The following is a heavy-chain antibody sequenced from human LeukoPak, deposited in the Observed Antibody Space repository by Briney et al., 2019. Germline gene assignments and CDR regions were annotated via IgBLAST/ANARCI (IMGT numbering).Heavy chain of an antibody. CDR2: ISWNSGSI. V-gene: IGHV3-9*01. CDR1: GFTFDDYA. CDR3: AKARYCSGGSCYRWFDN. D-gene: IGHD2-15*01. Sequence: PGRSLRLSCAASGFTFDDYAMHWVRQVPGKGLEWVSGISWNSGSIGYVDSVKGRFTISRDNAKSSLYLQMNSLRAEDTALYYCAKARYCSGGSCYRWFDNWGQGTRVTVSS. J-gene: IGHJ4*02.